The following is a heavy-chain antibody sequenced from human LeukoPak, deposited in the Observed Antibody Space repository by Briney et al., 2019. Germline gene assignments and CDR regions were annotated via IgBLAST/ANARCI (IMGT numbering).Heavy chain of an antibody. CDR2: IYYSGNN. CDR1: GGSISSSNYY. Sequence: SETLSLTCTVSGGSISSSNYYWTWIRQPPGKGLEWIGTIYYSGNNYHNPSLKSRVTISVDTSKNQFSLKLSSVTAADTAVYYCARQASSSWFARFDPCGQGTLVTVSS. J-gene: IGHJ5*02. D-gene: IGHD6-13*01. V-gene: IGHV4-39*01. CDR3: ARQASSSWFARFDP.